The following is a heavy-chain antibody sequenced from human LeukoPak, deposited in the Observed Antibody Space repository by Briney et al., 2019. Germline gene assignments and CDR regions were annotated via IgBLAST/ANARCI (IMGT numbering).Heavy chain of an antibody. CDR3: AKSYINYGGNAADAFDI. Sequence: PGGSLRLSCLASGFTSDAMHWVRQSPGQDLEWVSGISWNSGTIGYADSVKGRFTGSRDNAKNSMYLQMNGLRVEDTALYYCAKSYINYGGNAADAFDIWGQGTMVTVSS. CDR1: GFTSDA. J-gene: IGHJ3*02. V-gene: IGHV3-9*02. D-gene: IGHD4-23*01. CDR2: ISWNSGTI.